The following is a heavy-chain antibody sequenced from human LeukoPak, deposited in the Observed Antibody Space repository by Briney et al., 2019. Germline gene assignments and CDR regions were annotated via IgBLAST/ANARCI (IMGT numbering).Heavy chain of an antibody. Sequence: GGSLRLSCAASGFTLSNYWMHWVRQAPGKGLVWVSRINSDGSSITYADSVKGRFTFSRDDAKNTLYLQMSSLRAEDTAVYYCARGGGSSSPASRYFDLWGRGTLVTVSS. V-gene: IGHV3-74*01. J-gene: IGHJ2*01. CDR1: GFTLSNYW. D-gene: IGHD6-6*01. CDR3: ARGGGSSSPASRYFDL. CDR2: INSDGSSI.